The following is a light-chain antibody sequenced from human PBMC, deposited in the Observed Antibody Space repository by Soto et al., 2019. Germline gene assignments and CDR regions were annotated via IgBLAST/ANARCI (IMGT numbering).Light chain of an antibody. CDR2: EVT. V-gene: IGLV2-23*02. CDR3: CSFADITYV. CDR1: SSDIGSYDL. J-gene: IGLJ1*01. Sequence: QSGLTQPASVSGSRGQPITNSCTGTSSDIGSYDLVSWYQQHPGTAPKLIIYEVTKRPSGVSTRFSGSKSGNTASLTISGLQAVDEADYYCCSFADITYVYAIGTNVTV.